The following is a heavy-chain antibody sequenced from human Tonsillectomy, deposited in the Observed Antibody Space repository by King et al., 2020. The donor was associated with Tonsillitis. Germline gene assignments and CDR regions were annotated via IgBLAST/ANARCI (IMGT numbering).Heavy chain of an antibody. CDR1: GFTFSSYA. CDR2: VSSSGGST. CDR3: AKDVAVAGGVLYFDY. Sequence: VQLVESGGGLVQPGGSLRLSCAASGFTFSSYAMSWVRQAPGKGLECVTAVSSSGGSTYDPDSVKGRFTISRDNSKNTLHLQMNSLSAEDTAVYYCAKDVAVAGGVLYFDYWGQGTLVTVSS. D-gene: IGHD6-19*01. V-gene: IGHV3-23*04. J-gene: IGHJ4*02.